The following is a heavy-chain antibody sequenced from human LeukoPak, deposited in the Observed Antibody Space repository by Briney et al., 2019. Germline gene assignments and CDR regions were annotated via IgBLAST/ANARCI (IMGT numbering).Heavy chain of an antibody. CDR3: AKDTVKVTTIRRVPHYMDV. J-gene: IGHJ6*03. Sequence: GGSLRLSCAASGFIFSSYGMHWVRQAPGKGLEWVAFIRYDGSNKYYADSVKGRFTISRDNSKNTLYLQMNSLRAEDKAVYYCAKDTVKVTTIRRVPHYMDVWGKGTTVTISS. CDR1: GFIFSSYG. V-gene: IGHV3-30*02. CDR2: IRYDGSNK. D-gene: IGHD5-12*01.